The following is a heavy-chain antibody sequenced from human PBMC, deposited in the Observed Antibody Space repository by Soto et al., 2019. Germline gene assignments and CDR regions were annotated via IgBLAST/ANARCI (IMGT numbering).Heavy chain of an antibody. J-gene: IGHJ3*02. CDR2: IYSSGST. CDR1: GGSISSYY. V-gene: IGHV4-59*01. D-gene: IGHD6-13*01. CDR3: ARAGKNSSNDAFDI. Sequence: KPSETQSLTCTVSGGSISSYYWSWLRQPPGKGLEWIGYIYSSGSTNYNPSLKSRVTISIDTSKSQVSLKQTSVTAADTAVYYCARAGKNSSNDAFDIWGQGAMVTVSS.